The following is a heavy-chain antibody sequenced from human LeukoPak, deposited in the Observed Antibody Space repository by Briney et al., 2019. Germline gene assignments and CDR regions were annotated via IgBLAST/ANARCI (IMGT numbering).Heavy chain of an antibody. CDR1: GFTFDDYA. CDR3: ARDRSTDFWSGYYTNYFDY. D-gene: IGHD3-3*01. J-gene: IGHJ4*02. Sequence: GRSLRLSCAASGFTFDDYAMHWVRQAPGKGLEWVSGISWNSGSIGYADSVKGRFTISRDNAKNSVYLQMNSLRAEDTAVYYCARDRSTDFWSGYYTNYFDYWGQGTLVTVSS. CDR2: ISWNSGSI. V-gene: IGHV3-9*01.